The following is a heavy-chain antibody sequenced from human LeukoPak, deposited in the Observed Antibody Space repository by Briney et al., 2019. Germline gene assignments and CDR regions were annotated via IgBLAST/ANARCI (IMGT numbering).Heavy chain of an antibody. V-gene: IGHV4-59*11. CDR2: ISSIGST. CDR3: ARDPTTVTKGFDV. J-gene: IGHJ3*01. D-gene: IGHD4-17*01. Sequence: SETLSLTCSVSDDSFSTHYWTWIRHPRGKGLEWIGYISSIGSTNYNPSLKSRVTITVDTSKKQFSLKMTSVTAADTAVYYCARDPTTVTKGFDVWGQGTVVTVSS. CDR1: DDSFSTHY.